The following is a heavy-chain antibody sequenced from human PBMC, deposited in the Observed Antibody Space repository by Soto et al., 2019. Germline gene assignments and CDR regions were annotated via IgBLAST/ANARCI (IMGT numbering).Heavy chain of an antibody. V-gene: IGHV3-33*01. D-gene: IGHD3-16*02. Sequence: GGSLRLSCAASGFTFSSYGMHWVRQAPGKGLEWVAVIWDDGSNKYYADSVKGRFTISRDNSKNTLYLQMNSLRAEDTAVYYWGRDFLGGLSVDLGEFSFPPWSAPWGKGTLVTVPS. J-gene: IGHJ5*02. CDR1: GFTFSSYG. CDR3: GRDFLGGLSVDLGEFSFPPWSAP. CDR2: IWDDGSNK.